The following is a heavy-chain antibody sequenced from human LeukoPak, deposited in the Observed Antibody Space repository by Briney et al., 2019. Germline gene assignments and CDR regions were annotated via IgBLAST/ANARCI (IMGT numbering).Heavy chain of an antibody. Sequence: GGSLRLSCAASGFSFSNYAMSWVRQAPARGPEWVSSIRGGGETFYADSVKGRFTISRDNSKNTLYLQMNSLRAEDTAVYYCAKDRVPYGSGSLFDYWGQGTLVTVSS. CDR3: AKDRVPYGSGSLFDY. CDR1: GFSFSNYA. CDR2: IRGGGET. J-gene: IGHJ4*02. D-gene: IGHD3-10*01. V-gene: IGHV3-23*01.